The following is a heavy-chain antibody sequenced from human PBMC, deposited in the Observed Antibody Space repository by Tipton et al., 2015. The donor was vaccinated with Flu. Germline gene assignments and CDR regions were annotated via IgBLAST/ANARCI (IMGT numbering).Heavy chain of an antibody. D-gene: IGHD1-7*01. Sequence: VQLVQSGAEVKKPGESLKISCKGSGFSFISYWFAWVRQMPGKGLEWMGIIYPGDSDIRYSPSFQGQVTISVDKSINIAYLQWSSLRASDTAIYYCARVRELREIWFDPWGQGTLVTVSS. J-gene: IGHJ5*02. CDR1: GFSFISYW. CDR3: ARVRELREIWFDP. CDR2: IYPGDSDI. V-gene: IGHV5-51*03.